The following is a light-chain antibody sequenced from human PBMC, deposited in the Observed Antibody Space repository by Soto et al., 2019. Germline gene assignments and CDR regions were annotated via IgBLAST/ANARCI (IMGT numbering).Light chain of an antibody. Sequence: QSALTQPASVSGSPGQSITISCTGTSSDVGGYNYVSWYQQHPGKAPKLMIYEVSNRPSGVSNRFSGSKSVNTASLTISGLRAEDEADYYSSSYTSSSPLVVFGGGTKLTVL. CDR2: EVS. CDR3: SSYTSSSPLVV. CDR1: SSDVGGYNY. J-gene: IGLJ2*01. V-gene: IGLV2-14*01.